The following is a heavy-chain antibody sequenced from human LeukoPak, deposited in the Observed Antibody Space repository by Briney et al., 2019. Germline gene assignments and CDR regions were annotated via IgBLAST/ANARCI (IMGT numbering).Heavy chain of an antibody. CDR2: INPSGGST. D-gene: IGHD3-16*02. CDR1: GYTFTSYG. J-gene: IGHJ4*02. V-gene: IGHV1-46*01. Sequence: ASVKASCKASGYTFTSYGISWVRQAPGQGLEWMGIINPSGGSTSFAQKFQGRITMTRDTSTTTVYMELSGLRSEDTAVYYCARDIPYEVSFGGLTVMGSFVLDYWGQGTLVTVSS. CDR3: ARDIPYEVSFGGLTVMGSFVLDY.